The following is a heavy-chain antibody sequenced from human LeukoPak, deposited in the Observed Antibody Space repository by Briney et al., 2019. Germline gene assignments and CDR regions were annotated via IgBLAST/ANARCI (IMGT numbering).Heavy chain of an antibody. J-gene: IGHJ4*02. V-gene: IGHV3-73*01. D-gene: IGHD2-2*01. CDR3: TTAMTHVFEY. CDR2: IRSKANGYTT. CDR1: GFTFSGSA. Sequence: PGGSLRLSCAASGFTFSGSAMHWVRQASGKGLEWVGRIRSKANGYTTAYGASVKGRFTISRDDSQRATYVQMNSLKIEDTAVYYCTTAMTHVFEYWGQGTLVTVSS.